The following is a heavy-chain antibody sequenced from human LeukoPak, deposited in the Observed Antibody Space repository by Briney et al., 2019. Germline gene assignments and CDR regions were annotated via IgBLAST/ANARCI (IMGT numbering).Heavy chain of an antibody. CDR1: GGSFSGYY. V-gene: IGHV4-34*01. CDR3: ARGSSNYRTDAFDI. Sequence: SETLSLTCAVYGGSFSGYYWSWIRQPPGKGLEWIGEINHSGSINYNPSLKSRVTISVDTSKNQFSLKLSSVTAADTAVYYCARGSSNYRTDAFDIWGQGTMVTVSS. D-gene: IGHD4-4*01. CDR2: INHSGSI. J-gene: IGHJ3*02.